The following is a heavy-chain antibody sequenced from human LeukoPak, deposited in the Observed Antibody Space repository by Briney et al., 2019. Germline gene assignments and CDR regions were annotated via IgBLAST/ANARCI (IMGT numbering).Heavy chain of an antibody. V-gene: IGHV5-51*01. CDR2: IYPADSDT. D-gene: IGHD3-10*01. CDR3: ARRGQPIDY. J-gene: IGHJ4*02. Sequence: GESLKISCKASGYRFTSYWIGWVRQMPGKGLEWMGTIYPADSDTRYSPSFQGQVIISADKSISTAYLQWSSLKASDTAMYYCARRGQPIDYWGQGTLVTVSS. CDR1: GYRFTSYW.